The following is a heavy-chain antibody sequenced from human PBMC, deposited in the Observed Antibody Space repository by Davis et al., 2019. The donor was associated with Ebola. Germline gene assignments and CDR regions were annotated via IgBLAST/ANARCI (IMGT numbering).Heavy chain of an antibody. Sequence: MPSETLSLTCTVSGGSISNYYWSWIRQPPGKGLEWIGHIYSTGITSYNPSLGRRVTISVDTSKNQFSLKLSSVTAADTAVYYCARQGWSGYSLRHWLDPWGRGTLVTVSS. CDR2: IYSTGIT. J-gene: IGHJ5*02. CDR1: GGSISNYY. D-gene: IGHD3-3*01. CDR3: ARQGWSGYSLRHWLDP. V-gene: IGHV4-59*08.